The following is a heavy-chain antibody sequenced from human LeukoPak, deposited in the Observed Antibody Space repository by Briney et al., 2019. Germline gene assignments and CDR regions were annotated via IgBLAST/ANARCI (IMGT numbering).Heavy chain of an antibody. J-gene: IGHJ4*02. Sequence: SQTPSLTCAISGDTLSSTSAAWNCIRQSPSRGLEWLGRTYYRSKWYNDYAVSVKSRITINPDTSKNQFSLQLNSVTPEDTAVYYCARAEGYYSGSGNFDYWGQGTLATVSS. CDR3: ARAEGYYSGSGNFDY. CDR2: TYYRSKWYN. V-gene: IGHV6-1*01. CDR1: GDTLSSTSAA. D-gene: IGHD3-10*01.